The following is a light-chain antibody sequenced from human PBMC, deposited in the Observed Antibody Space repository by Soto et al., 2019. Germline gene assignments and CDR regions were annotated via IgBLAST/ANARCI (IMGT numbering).Light chain of an antibody. CDR3: QQRNEWPLT. Sequence: EIVLTQSPATLSLSPGERATLSCRASRPVNSYLAWYQHKPGQAPRLLIYDAFNRATGIPARFSGSGSGTDFTLTISSLEPEDFAVYYCQQRNEWPLTFGRGTKVDIK. V-gene: IGKV3-11*01. J-gene: IGKJ4*01. CDR1: RPVNSY. CDR2: DAF.